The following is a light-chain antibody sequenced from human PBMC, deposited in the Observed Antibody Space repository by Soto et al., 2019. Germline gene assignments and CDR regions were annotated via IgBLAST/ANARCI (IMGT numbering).Light chain of an antibody. V-gene: IGLV3-1*01. CDR1: KLGAKY. CDR3: QAWDSSFVV. Sequence: SYELTQPPSVSVSPGQTASITCSGDKLGAKYACWYQQKPGQSPVLVIYQDSKRPSGIPERFSGSNSGNTATLTISGTQAMDEADYYCQAWDSSFVVFGGGTKVTVL. J-gene: IGLJ2*01. CDR2: QDS.